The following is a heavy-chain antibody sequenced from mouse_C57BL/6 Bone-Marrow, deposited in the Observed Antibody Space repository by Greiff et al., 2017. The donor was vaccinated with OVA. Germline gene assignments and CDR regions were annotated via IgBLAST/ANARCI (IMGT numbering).Heavy chain of an antibody. CDR1: GYTFTSYW. CDR2: IDPSDSYT. D-gene: IGHD3-2*02. J-gene: IGHJ2*01. V-gene: IGHV1-69*01. CDR3: AREGAQATLVDY. Sequence: QVQLQQSGAELVMPGASVKLSCKASGYTFTSYWMHWVKQRPGQGLEWIGEIDPSDSYTNYNQKFKGKSTLTVDKSSSTAYMQLSSLTSEDSAVYYCAREGAQATLVDYWGQGTTLTVSS.